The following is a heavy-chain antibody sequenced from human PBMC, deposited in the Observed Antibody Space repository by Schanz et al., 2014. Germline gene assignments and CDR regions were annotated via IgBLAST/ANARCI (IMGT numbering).Heavy chain of an antibody. Sequence: QVQLQESGPGLVKPSDTLSLTCAVSGYSINTSDWWGWIRQPPGKGLEWIGYIYYSGSTYYNPSLKGRVTMSVEPSKNQFPLSLRSVTAVDTAVYYCASKGLTTDAFDIWGQGTMVTVSS. J-gene: IGHJ3*02. CDR3: ASKGLTTDAFDI. D-gene: IGHD2-8*01. V-gene: IGHV4-28*07. CDR1: GYSINTSDW. CDR2: IYYSGST.